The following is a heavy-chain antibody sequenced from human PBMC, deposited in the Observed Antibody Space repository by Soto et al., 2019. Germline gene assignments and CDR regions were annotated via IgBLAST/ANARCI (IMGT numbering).Heavy chain of an antibody. V-gene: IGHV1-2*02. CDR2: INPNSGGT. CDR1: GYTFTGYY. Sequence: GASVKVSCKASGYTFTGYYMHWVRQAPGQGLEWMGWINPNSGGTNYAQKFQGRVTMARDTSINTAYMELTTLTSDDTAFYYCARGVSAGVDYWGQGTLVTVSS. CDR3: ARGVSAGVDY. J-gene: IGHJ4*02. D-gene: IGHD1-26*01.